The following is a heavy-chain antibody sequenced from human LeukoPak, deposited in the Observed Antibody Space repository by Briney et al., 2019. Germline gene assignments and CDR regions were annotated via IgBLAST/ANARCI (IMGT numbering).Heavy chain of an antibody. Sequence: GGSLRLSCAASGFTFSSYVMNWVRLAPGKGLEWVSRIHSDGSSTSYADSVRGRFTISRDDAKSTLYLQMNSLRAEDTAVYYCARSGWPYYFDYWGQGTLVTVSS. D-gene: IGHD3-22*01. CDR3: ARSGWPYYFDY. V-gene: IGHV3-74*01. CDR1: GFTFSSYV. CDR2: IHSDGSST. J-gene: IGHJ4*02.